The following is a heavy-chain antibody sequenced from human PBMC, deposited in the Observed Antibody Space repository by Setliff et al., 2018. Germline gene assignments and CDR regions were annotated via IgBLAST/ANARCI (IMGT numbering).Heavy chain of an antibody. CDR3: ANYEQRPRNLDY. J-gene: IGHJ4*02. CDR1: GFTFNNYF. V-gene: IGHV3-23*01. D-gene: IGHD6-25*01. CDR2: ISGSGDTT. Sequence: PGGSLRLSCAASGFTFNNYFMIWVRQAPGQGLEWVASISGSGDTTYYADSVKGRFTISRDNPRSTLYLQMNSLRAEDTALYYCANYEQRPRNLDYWGQGTLVTVSS.